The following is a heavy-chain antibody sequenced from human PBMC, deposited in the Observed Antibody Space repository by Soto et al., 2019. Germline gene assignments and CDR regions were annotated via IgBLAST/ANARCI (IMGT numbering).Heavy chain of an antibody. V-gene: IGHV3-23*01. Sequence: PGGSLRLSCAASGFTFSSFAMGWVRQAPGKGLEWVSVISDRDGSTYYADSVKGRFTISRDNSKSTLYLQMNSLRDEDTAVYYCARDPGYSYGPPDYWGQGTLVTVSS. CDR2: ISDRDGST. D-gene: IGHD5-18*01. CDR3: ARDPGYSYGPPDY. CDR1: GFTFSSFA. J-gene: IGHJ4*02.